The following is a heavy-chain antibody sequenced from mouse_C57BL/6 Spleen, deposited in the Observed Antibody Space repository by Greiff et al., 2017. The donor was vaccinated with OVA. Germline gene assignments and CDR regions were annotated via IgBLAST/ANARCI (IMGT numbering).Heavy chain of an antibody. J-gene: IGHJ2*01. CDR1: GFTFSSYT. D-gene: IGHD2-1*01. CDR3: ARGKNYGNFFDY. Sequence: EVKVEESGGGLVKPGGSLKLSCAASGFTFSSYTMSWVRQTPEKRLEWVATISGGGGNTYYPDSVKGRFTISRDNAKNTLYLQMSSLRSEDTALYYCARGKNYGNFFDYWGQGTTLTVSS. V-gene: IGHV5-9*01. CDR2: ISGGGGNT.